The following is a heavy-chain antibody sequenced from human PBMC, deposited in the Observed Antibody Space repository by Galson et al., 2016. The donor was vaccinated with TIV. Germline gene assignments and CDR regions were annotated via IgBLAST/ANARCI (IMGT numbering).Heavy chain of an antibody. CDR2: ISSRSTYI. CDR1: GFKFISYS. V-gene: IGHV3-21*01. CDR3: ARMGYCSGRTCYDWFDP. D-gene: IGHD2-15*01. J-gene: IGHJ5*02. Sequence: GSLRLSCAASGFKFISYSMNWVRQAPGKGLEWVSSISSRSTYIHYADSVKGRFTISRDNAKNSLYLQMNSLRDEDTAVYYCARMGYCSGRTCYDWFDPWGQGTLVTVSS.